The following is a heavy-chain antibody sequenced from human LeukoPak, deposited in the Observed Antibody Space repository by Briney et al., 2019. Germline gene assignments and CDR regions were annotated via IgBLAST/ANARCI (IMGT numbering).Heavy chain of an antibody. V-gene: IGHV5-51*01. CDR1: GYRFTSYW. CDR2: FYPGDSDT. Sequence: GGSLEISFKGPGYRFTSYWIGWVRPMPGKGLEWVGIFYPGDSDTTYSPSFQGQVTISADKSISTAYLQWSSLKASDTAMYYCARGGDGNGDYFDYWGQGTLVTVSS. D-gene: IGHD2-8*01. CDR3: ARGGDGNGDYFDY. J-gene: IGHJ4*02.